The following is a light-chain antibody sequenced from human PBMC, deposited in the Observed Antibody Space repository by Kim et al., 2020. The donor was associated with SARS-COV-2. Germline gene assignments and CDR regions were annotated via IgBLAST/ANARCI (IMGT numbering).Light chain of an antibody. J-gene: IGKJ2*01. CDR1: QSVSSN. CDR2: GAS. CDR3: QQYDSWPYT. V-gene: IGKV3-15*01. Sequence: EIVMTQSPATLSVSPGERATLSCRASQSVSSNLAWYQQKPGQAPRLLIYGASTRATGFPARFSGSGSGTEFTLTISSLQSEDFALYYCQQYDSWPYTFGQGTKLEI.